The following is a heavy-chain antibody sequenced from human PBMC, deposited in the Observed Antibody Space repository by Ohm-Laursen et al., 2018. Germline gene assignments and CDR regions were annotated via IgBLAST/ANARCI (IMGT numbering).Heavy chain of an antibody. CDR2: ISGSGGST. V-gene: IGHV3-23*01. CDR3: ATLPGRYYGSGSYYFDY. Sequence: SLRLSCAASGFTFSIYAVSWVRQTPGTGLEWVSGISGSGGSTYYADSVKGRFTISRDNSKNTLYLQMNSLRADDTAVYYCATLPGRYYGSGSYYFDYWGHGTLVTVSS. D-gene: IGHD3-10*01. CDR1: GFTFSIYA. J-gene: IGHJ4*01.